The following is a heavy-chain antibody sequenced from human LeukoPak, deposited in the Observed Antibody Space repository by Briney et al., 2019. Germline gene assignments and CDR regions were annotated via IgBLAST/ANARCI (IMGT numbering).Heavy chain of an antibody. Sequence: GGSLRPSCAASGFTFSSYGMHWVRQAPGKGLEWVAVISYDGSNKYYADSVKGRFTISRDNSKNTLYLQMNSLRAEDTAVYYCAKDTPGSDYDFWSGYSMDVWGQGTTVTVSS. V-gene: IGHV3-30*18. CDR3: AKDTPGSDYDFWSGYSMDV. J-gene: IGHJ6*02. CDR1: GFTFSSYG. CDR2: ISYDGSNK. D-gene: IGHD3-3*01.